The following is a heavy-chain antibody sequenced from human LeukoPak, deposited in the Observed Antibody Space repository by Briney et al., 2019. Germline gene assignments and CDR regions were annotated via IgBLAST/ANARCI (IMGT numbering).Heavy chain of an antibody. D-gene: IGHD4/OR15-4a*01. J-gene: IGHJ4*02. CDR3: AKGLDYGLDY. V-gene: IGHV3-30*02. Sequence: GGSLRLSCAASGFTFSSYGMHWVRQAPGKGLEWVAFIRYDGSNKYYADSVKGRFTFSRDDSKNTLFLQMNSLRPEDTAVYCCAKGLDYGLDYWGQGTLVTVSS. CDR2: IRYDGSNK. CDR1: GFTFSSYG.